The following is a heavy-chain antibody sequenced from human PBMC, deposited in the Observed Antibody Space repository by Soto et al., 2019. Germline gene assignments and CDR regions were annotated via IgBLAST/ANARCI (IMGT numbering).Heavy chain of an antibody. Sequence: EVQLLESGGGLVQPGGSLRLSCAASGFTFSTYPMSWVRQAPGKGLEWVSDISGSGGSTYYADSVKGRFTISRDNSKNTVYLQMTSLRAEDTAVSYCAKRPLKFSGSYFDYWGQGALVTVSS. CDR1: GFTFSTYP. D-gene: IGHD1-26*01. CDR2: ISGSGGST. J-gene: IGHJ4*02. V-gene: IGHV3-23*01. CDR3: AKRPLKFSGSYFDY.